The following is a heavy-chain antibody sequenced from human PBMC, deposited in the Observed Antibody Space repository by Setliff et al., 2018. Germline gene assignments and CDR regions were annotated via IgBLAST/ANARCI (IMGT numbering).Heavy chain of an antibody. D-gene: IGHD6-19*01. V-gene: IGHV3-21*01. J-gene: IGHJ4*02. CDR3: VTDPPFSGWSFDS. Sequence: PGGSLRLSCAASGFTFSTYRMHWVRQAPGKGLEWVSSIDSSSTWIYYTDSVKGRFTFSRDNAKNTLYLQMNSLRVEDTAVYYCVTDPPFSGWSFDSWGQGTLVTVSS. CDR2: IDSSSTWI. CDR1: GFTFSTYR.